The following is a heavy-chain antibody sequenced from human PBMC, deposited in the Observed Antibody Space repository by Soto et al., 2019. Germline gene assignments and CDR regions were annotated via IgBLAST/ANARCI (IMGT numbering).Heavy chain of an antibody. CDR3: AKGGSNYYDSSGYYLFDY. V-gene: IGHV3-23*01. Sequence: GGSLRLSCAASGFTFSSYAMSWVRQAPGKGLEWVSAISGSGGSTYYADSVKGRFTISRDNSKNTLYLQMNSLRAEDTAVYYCAKGGSNYYDSSGYYLFDYWGQGTLVTVSS. D-gene: IGHD3-22*01. CDR2: ISGSGGST. J-gene: IGHJ4*02. CDR1: GFTFSSYA.